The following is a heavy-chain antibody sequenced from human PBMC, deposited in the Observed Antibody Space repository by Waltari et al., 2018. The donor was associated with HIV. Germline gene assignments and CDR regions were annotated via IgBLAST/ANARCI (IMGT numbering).Heavy chain of an antibody. Sequence: EVQLLESGGGLVQPGGSLRLSCVASGFTLSNYAMAWVRQAPGKGLEWVSSISGSGGSTYYADSVKGRFTISRDNSKNTLYLQLNSLRAEDAAIYYCAKGGGIRWFFDYWGQGTLVTVSS. CDR1: GFTLSNYA. V-gene: IGHV3-23*01. CDR3: AKGGGIRWFFDY. J-gene: IGHJ4*02. CDR2: ISGSGGST. D-gene: IGHD4-17*01.